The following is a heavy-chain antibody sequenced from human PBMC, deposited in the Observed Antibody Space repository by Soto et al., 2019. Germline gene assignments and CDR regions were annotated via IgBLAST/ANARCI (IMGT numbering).Heavy chain of an antibody. CDR2: IYYSGST. CDR1: GGSISSSSYY. CDR3: ARRARIAARTHHDAFDI. Sequence: SETLSLTCTVSGGSISSSSYYWGWIRQPPGKGLEWIGSIYYSGSTYYNPSLKSRVTISVDTSKNQFSLKLSSVTAADTAVYYCARRARIAARTHHDAFDIWGQGTMVTVSS. D-gene: IGHD6-6*01. J-gene: IGHJ3*02. V-gene: IGHV4-39*01.